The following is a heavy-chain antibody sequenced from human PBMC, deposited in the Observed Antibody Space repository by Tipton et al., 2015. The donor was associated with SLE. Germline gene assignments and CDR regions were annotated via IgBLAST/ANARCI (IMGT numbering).Heavy chain of an antibody. CDR3: AATFTAARGMDV. CDR2: IYYSGST. CDR1: GGSISSYY. J-gene: IGHJ6*02. Sequence: TLSLTCTVSGGSISSYYWSWIRQPPGKGLEWIGYIYYSGSTNYNPSLKSRVTISVDTSKNQFSLKLSSVTAADTAVYYCAATFTAARGMDVWGQGTTVTVS. D-gene: IGHD3-16*01. V-gene: IGHV4-59*01.